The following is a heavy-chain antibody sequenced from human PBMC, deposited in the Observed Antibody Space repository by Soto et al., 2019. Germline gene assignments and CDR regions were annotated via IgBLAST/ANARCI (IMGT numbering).Heavy chain of an antibody. D-gene: IGHD2-8*02. CDR3: ARGMTPPGAPAWYYFDS. V-gene: IGHV4-59*12. CDR2: VSDSGST. J-gene: IGHJ4*02. CDR1: GGSIDYYD. Sequence: SETLSLTCTVSGGSIDYYDWTWIRQPPGKGLEWIGYVSDSGSTKYNPSLRSRVTMSADVSKNQFSLRLTSVTAADTALYYCARGMTPPGAPAWYYFDSWGQGTLVTVSS.